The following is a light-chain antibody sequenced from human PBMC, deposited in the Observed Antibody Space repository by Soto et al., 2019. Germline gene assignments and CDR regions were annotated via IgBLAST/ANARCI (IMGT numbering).Light chain of an antibody. Sequence: DIQMTQSPSSLSASVGDRVTITCQSSQDTTYYLNWYQQKPGKAPSLLIDDASSFQTGVPSRFSGSGSGTEFTFTINSLQTDDIATYYCQQHHDLPITLGQGTRLEIK. CDR2: DAS. J-gene: IGKJ5*01. V-gene: IGKV1-33*01. CDR3: QQHHDLPIT. CDR1: QDTTYY.